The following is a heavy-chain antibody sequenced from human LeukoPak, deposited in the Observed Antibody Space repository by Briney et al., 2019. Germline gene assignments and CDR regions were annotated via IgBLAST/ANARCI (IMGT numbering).Heavy chain of an antibody. CDR3: TRARGYSYGYSDY. Sequence: GGSLRLSCAASGFTFSSYSMNWVRQAPGKGLEWVSYISSSSSIMDYADSVKGRFTISRDNAKNSLYLQMNSLRAEDTAVYYCTRARGYSYGYSDYWGQGTLVTVSS. J-gene: IGHJ4*02. CDR2: ISSSSSIM. CDR1: GFTFSSYS. D-gene: IGHD5-18*01. V-gene: IGHV3-48*01.